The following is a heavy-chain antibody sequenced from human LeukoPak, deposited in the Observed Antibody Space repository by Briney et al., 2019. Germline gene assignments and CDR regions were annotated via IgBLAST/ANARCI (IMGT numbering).Heavy chain of an antibody. CDR2: IYYSGST. D-gene: IGHD6-19*01. V-gene: IGHV4-59*08. J-gene: IGHJ4*02. Sequence: SETLSLTCTVSGGSISSYYWSWIRQPPGKGLEWIGYIYYSGSTNYNPSLKSRVTISVDTSKNQFSLKLSSVTAADTAVYYCARGVLIAVYDYWGQGTLVTVSS. CDR1: GGSISSYY. CDR3: ARGVLIAVYDY.